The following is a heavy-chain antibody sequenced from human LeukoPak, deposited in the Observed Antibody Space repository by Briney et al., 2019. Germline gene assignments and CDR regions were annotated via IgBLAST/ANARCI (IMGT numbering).Heavy chain of an antibody. CDR1: GGTISSESYY. V-gene: IGHV4-61*02. Sequence: SGTLSLTCTVSGGTISSESYYWSWIRQPAGKGLEWIGRIYTSGRTNCNPSLKSRVTISVDTSKNQFSLKLNSVTAADMAVYYCARDMTGSGWYDAFDIWGQGTMVAVSS. CDR2: IYTSGRT. CDR3: ARDMTGSGWYDAFDI. J-gene: IGHJ3*02. D-gene: IGHD6-19*01.